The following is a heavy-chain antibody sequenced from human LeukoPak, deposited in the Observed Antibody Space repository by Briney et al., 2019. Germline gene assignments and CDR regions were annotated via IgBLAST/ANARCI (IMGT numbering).Heavy chain of an antibody. CDR2: ISASGRNR. J-gene: IGHJ4*02. D-gene: IGHD1-1*01. CDR3: ARDWKTNSFDY. Sequence: GGSLRLSCAASGFTFSNYAMTWVRQAPGKGLELVSVISASGRNRDYADSVKGRFTISRDISKNTLYLQMDSLRAEDTAIYYCARDWKTNSFDYWGQGTLVTVSS. V-gene: IGHV3-23*01. CDR1: GFTFSNYA.